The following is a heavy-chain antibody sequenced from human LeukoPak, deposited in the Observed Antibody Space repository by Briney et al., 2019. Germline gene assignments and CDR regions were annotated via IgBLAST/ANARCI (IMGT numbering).Heavy chain of an antibody. J-gene: IGHJ5*02. CDR1: GGTFSSYA. CDR3: ARDQALGYWFDP. Sequence: SVKVSCKASGGTFSSYAISWVRQAPGQGLEWMGRIIPILGIANYAQKFQGRVTITADKSTSTAYMELSSLRSEDTAVYYCARDQALGYWFDPWGQGTLVTVSS. V-gene: IGHV1-69*04. CDR2: IIPILGIA.